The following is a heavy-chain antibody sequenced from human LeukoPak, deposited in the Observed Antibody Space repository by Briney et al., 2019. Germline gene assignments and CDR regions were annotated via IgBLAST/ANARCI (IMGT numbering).Heavy chain of an antibody. J-gene: IGHJ6*03. D-gene: IGHD6-6*01. Sequence: SETLSLTCAVYGGSFSGYYWSWIRQPPGKGLAWIGEINHSGSTNYNPSLKSRVTISVDTSKNQFSLKLSSVTAADTAVYYCARCSPYYYYYYMDVWGKGTTVTVSS. CDR2: INHSGST. CDR1: GGSFSGYY. V-gene: IGHV4-34*01. CDR3: ARCSPYYYYYYMDV.